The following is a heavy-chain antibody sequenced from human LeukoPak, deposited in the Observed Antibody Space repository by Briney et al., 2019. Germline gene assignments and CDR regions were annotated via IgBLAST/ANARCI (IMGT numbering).Heavy chain of an antibody. CDR3: ATVSSSSPHY. D-gene: IGHD6-6*01. J-gene: IGHJ4*02. Sequence: PGGSLRLSCAGSGFTVSSDYMSWVRQAPGKGLEWVSVLYTGGSISYAESVKGRFTISRENSKNTLYLQMNSLRAEDTAVYYCATVSSSSPHYWGQGTLVTVSS. CDR1: GFTVSSDY. V-gene: IGHV3-66*02. CDR2: LYTGGSI.